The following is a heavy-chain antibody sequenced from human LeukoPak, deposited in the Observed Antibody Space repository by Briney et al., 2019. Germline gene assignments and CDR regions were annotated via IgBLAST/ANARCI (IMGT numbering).Heavy chain of an antibody. J-gene: IGHJ4*02. D-gene: IGHD2-2*01. Sequence: ASVKVSCKTSGYTFSTYDINWPRQAAGQGLEWMGWMNPNSANTVFAQKFQGRAAITRDTSTATAYLELSSLTSEDTAVYYCARAIRYQLLSDYWGQGTLVTVSS. V-gene: IGHV1-8*03. CDR2: MNPNSANT. CDR3: ARAIRYQLLSDY. CDR1: GYTFSTYD.